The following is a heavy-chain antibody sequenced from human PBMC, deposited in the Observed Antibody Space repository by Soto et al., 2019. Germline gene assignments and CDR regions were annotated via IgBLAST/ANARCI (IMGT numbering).Heavy chain of an antibody. D-gene: IGHD5-18*01. CDR1: GGTFSSYA. CDR3: ARDNAAMVYGMDV. V-gene: IGHV1-69*13. Sequence: SVKVSCKASGGTFSSYAISCVRQAPGQGLEWMGGIIPIFGTANYAQKFQGRVTITADESTSTAYMELSSLRSEDTAVYYCARDNAAMVYGMDVWGQGTTVTVSS. CDR2: IIPIFGTA. J-gene: IGHJ6*02.